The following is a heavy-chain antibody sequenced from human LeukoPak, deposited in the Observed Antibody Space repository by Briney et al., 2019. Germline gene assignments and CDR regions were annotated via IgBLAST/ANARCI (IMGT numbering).Heavy chain of an antibody. V-gene: IGHV3-13*01. CDR2: IGTAGDT. J-gene: IGHJ4*02. Sequence: GGSLRLSCAASGFTSSSYDMHWVRQATGKGLEWVSAIGTAGDTYYPGSVKGRFTISRENAKNSLYLQMNSLRAGDTAVYYCARAPHCSSTSCYMPYYFDYWGQGTLVTVSS. CDR3: ARAPHCSSTSCYMPYYFDY. CDR1: GFTSSSYD. D-gene: IGHD2-2*02.